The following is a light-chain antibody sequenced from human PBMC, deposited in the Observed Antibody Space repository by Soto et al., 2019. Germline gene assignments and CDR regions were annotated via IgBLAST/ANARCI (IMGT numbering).Light chain of an antibody. CDR1: QSVSSRS. J-gene: IGKJ2*01. CDR2: GAS. CDR3: QHFGSSPGYT. Sequence: EIVLTQSPGTLFLSPGERATLSCRASQSVSSRSLAWYRQKPGQAPRLLIYGASSRATGIPDRFSGSGSGTDFTLTISRLETEDLAVYFCQHFGSSPGYTFGQGTNLQIK. V-gene: IGKV3-20*01.